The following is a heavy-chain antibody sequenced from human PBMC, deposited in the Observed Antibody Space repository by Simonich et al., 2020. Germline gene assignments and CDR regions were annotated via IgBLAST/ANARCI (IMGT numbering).Heavy chain of an antibody. J-gene: IGHJ3*02. D-gene: IGHD1-1*01. V-gene: IGHV5-51*01. Sequence: EVQLVQSGAEVKKPGEFLKISCKGSGYSFTSYWIGGVRQMSGKGLCWLGLSSPSDSYTRYSPSFQGQATNSPDKPICTAYLQWSSLKASDTAMYYCARQLNDFDIWGQGTMVTVSS. CDR1: GYSFTSYW. CDR2: SSPSDSYT. CDR3: ARQLNDFDI.